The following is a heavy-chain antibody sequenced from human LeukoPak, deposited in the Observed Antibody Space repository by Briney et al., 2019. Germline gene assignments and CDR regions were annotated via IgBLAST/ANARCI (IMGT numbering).Heavy chain of an antibody. CDR2: IIPIFGTA. V-gene: IGHV1-69*13. Sequence: SVKVSCKASGGTFSSYAISWVRQAPGQGLEWMGGIIPIFGTANYAQKFRGRVTITADESTSTAYMELSSLRSEDTAVYYCARGESYGSGSYYPYYYYYGMDVWGKGTTVTVSS. J-gene: IGHJ6*04. CDR3: ARGESYGSGSYYPYYYYYGMDV. CDR1: GGTFSSYA. D-gene: IGHD3-10*01.